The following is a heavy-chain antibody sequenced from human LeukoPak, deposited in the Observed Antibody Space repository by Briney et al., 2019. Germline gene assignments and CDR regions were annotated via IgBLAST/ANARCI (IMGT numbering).Heavy chain of an antibody. D-gene: IGHD5-18*01. CDR3: VREARGYHYTYFDY. J-gene: IGHJ4*02. CDR1: GFTLGSHD. V-gene: IGHV3-13*01. CDR2: VSSGFHA. Sequence: GGSLRLSCTASGFTLGSHDMHWVRQIPGQGLEWVAAVSSGFHAFFADSVQGRFTVSREDARTSLYLQMNSLRAGDTAVYYCVREARGYHYTYFDYWGQGTLVTVSS.